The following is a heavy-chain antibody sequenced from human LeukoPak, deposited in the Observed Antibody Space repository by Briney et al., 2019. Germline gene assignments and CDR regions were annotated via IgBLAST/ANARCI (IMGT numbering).Heavy chain of an antibody. D-gene: IGHD3-22*01. CDR3: ARHKADSSGFSFDY. J-gene: IGHJ4*02. CDR2: IYYSGST. V-gene: IGHV4-39*01. CDR1: GGSISSSSYY. Sequence: PSETLSLTCTVSGGSISSSSYYWGWIRQPPGKGLEWIGSIYYSGSTYYNPSLKSRVTISVGTSKNQFSLKLSSVTAADTAVYYCARHKADSSGFSFDYWRQGTLVTVSS.